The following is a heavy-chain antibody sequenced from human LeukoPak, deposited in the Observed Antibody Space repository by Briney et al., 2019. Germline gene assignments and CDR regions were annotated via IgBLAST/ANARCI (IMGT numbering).Heavy chain of an antibody. Sequence: ASVKVSCKASGGTFISYGISWVRQAPGQGLEWMGWISAYNGNTNYAQKLQGRVTMTTDTSTSTAYMELRSLRSDNTAVYYCARDGGYPYCSGGSCSDYWGQGTLVTVSS. D-gene: IGHD2-15*01. J-gene: IGHJ4*02. CDR3: ARDGGYPYCSGGSCSDY. CDR1: GGTFISYG. CDR2: ISAYNGNT. V-gene: IGHV1-18*01.